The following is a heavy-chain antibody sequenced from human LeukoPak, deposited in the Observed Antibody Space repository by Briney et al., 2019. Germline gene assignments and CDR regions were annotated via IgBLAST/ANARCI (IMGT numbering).Heavy chain of an antibody. V-gene: IGHV1-24*01. J-gene: IGHJ4*02. CDR1: GYTLTELS. CDR2: FDPEDGET. Sequence: ASVKVSCKVSGYTLTELSMHWVRQAPGKGLEWMGGFDPEDGETIYAQKFQGRDTMTEDKSTSTAYMELSSLRSEDTAVYYCARDSEGSGSIWGDYWGQGTLATVSS. D-gene: IGHD3-10*01. CDR3: ARDSEGSGSIWGDY.